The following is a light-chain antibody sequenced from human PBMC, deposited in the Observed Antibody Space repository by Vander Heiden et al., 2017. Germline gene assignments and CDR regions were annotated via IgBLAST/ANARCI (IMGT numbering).Light chain of an antibody. CDR1: SGSVSASYY. CDR2: STN. V-gene: IGLV8-61*01. J-gene: IGLJ3*02. Sequence: QTVVTQEPSFSVSPGGTVTLTCGLSSGSVSASYYPSWYQQTPGQAPRTLIYSTNSRSSGVPDRFSGSILGNKAALTITGAQGDDEWNDYCVLQMGTGMSGFGGGTKLTVL. CDR3: VLQMGTGMSG.